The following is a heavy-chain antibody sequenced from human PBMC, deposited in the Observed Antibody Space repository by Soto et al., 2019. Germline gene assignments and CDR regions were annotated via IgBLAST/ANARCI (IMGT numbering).Heavy chain of an antibody. Sequence: QVQLQESGPGLVKPSQTLSLTCTVSGGSISSGGYYWSWIRQHPGKGLEWIGYIYYSGSTYYNPSLKSRVTISVDTPKNQFSLKLSSVTAADTAVYYCARGRRRYFDWSPPTWGQGTLVTVSS. V-gene: IGHV4-31*03. CDR2: IYYSGST. CDR1: GGSISSGGYY. D-gene: IGHD3-9*01. J-gene: IGHJ5*02. CDR3: ARGRRRYFDWSPPT.